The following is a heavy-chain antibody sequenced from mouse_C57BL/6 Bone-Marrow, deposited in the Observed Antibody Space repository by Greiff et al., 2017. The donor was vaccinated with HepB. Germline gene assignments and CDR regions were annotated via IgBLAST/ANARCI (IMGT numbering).Heavy chain of an antibody. CDR3: ARVRDYVHWYFDV. D-gene: IGHD1-1*01. Sequence: EVQRVESGPGMVKPSQSLSLTCTVTGYSITSGYDWHWIRHFPGNKLEWMGYISYSGSTNYNPSLKSRISITHDTSKNHFFLKLNSVTTEDTATYYCARVRDYVHWYFDVWGTGTTVTVSS. V-gene: IGHV3-1*01. J-gene: IGHJ1*03. CDR1: GYSITSGYD. CDR2: ISYSGST.